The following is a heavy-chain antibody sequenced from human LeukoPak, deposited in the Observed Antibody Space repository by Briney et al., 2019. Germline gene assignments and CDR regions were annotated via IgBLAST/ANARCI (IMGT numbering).Heavy chain of an antibody. CDR2: INPKNGGS. CDR3: ARASFWESPINWFAP. CDR1: VYTFTGYY. J-gene: IGHJ5*02. D-gene: IGHD3-16*01. Sequence: ASVKVSCEASVYTFTGYYKHWVRHPPGQGREWVGWINPKNGGSNYAQKFQGRVTMTRDRSISTAYMELSRLTSDDTAVYYCARASFWESPINWFAPWGEGTLVTVSS. V-gene: IGHV1-2*02.